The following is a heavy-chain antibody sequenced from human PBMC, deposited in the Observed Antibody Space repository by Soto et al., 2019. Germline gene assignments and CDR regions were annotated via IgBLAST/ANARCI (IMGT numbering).Heavy chain of an antibody. CDR3: AREVYCSXTSCYKADYYYYYGMDV. CDR2: ISSSSSYI. CDR1: GFTFSSYS. J-gene: IGHJ6*02. V-gene: IGHV3-21*01. D-gene: IGHD2-2*02. Sequence: PGGSLRLSCAASGFTFSSYSMNWVRQAPGKGLEWVSSISSSSSYIYYADSVKGRFTISRDNAKNSLYLQMNSLRAEDTAVYYCAREVYCSXTSCYKADYYYYYGMDVWGQGTTVTVSS.